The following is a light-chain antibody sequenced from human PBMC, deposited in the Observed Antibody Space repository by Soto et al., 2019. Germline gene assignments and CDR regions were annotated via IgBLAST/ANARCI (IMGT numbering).Light chain of an antibody. CDR3: QAYDSSMSAHYV. V-gene: IGLV1-40*01. Sequence: QSVLTQPPSVSGAPGQRVTISCTGSSSNIGATYDVQWYQQLPGTAPKLLIYGNSNRPSGVPDRFSGSKSGTSASLAITGLQADDEADDYCQAYDSSMSAHYVFGPGTKLTVL. CDR1: SSNIGATYD. J-gene: IGLJ1*01. CDR2: GNS.